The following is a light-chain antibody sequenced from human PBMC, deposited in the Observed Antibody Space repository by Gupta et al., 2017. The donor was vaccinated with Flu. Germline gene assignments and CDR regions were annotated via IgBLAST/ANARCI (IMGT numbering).Light chain of an antibody. CDR1: QCFSNRF. V-gene: IGKV3-20*01. CDR2: DAS. Sequence: EIVLTLSPGTLSLSPGERATLSCRTSQCFSNRFLAWYQQHPGQAPRLLIYDASSRATGIPERFSGSGSGTDFTLTISRLEPEDFAVYYCQQYGGSPLISFGQGTRLEIK. CDR3: QQYGGSPLIS. J-gene: IGKJ5*01.